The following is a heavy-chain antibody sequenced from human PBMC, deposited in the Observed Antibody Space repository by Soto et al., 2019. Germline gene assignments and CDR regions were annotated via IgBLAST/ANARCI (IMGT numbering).Heavy chain of an antibody. J-gene: IGHJ5*02. Sequence: QVQLQESGPVLVKPSQTLSLTCTVSGGSISSGGYYWSWIRQHPGKGLEWIGYIYYSGSTYYNPSLKSRVTISVDTSKNQFSLKLSSVTAADTAVYYCASSVRGVIGGRAWFDPWGQGTLVTVSS. CDR3: ASSVRGVIGGRAWFDP. CDR1: GGSISSGGYY. D-gene: IGHD3-10*02. V-gene: IGHV4-31*03. CDR2: IYYSGST.